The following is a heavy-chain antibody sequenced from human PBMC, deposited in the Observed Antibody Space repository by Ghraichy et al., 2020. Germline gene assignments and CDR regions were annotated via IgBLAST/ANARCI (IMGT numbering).Heavy chain of an antibody. CDR1: GFTFADAW. J-gene: IGHJ4*02. D-gene: IGHD5-24*01. CDR2: IKSRKDGGTP. Sequence: GGSLRLSCETSGFTFADAWLSWVRQAPGKGLEWIGRIKSRKDGGTPDYAESVKGRLTISRDDSKDALYLQISSLKADDSAVYYCATDFLAHNYFDFWGQGTLVTVSS. V-gene: IGHV3-15*01. CDR3: ATDFLAHNYFDF.